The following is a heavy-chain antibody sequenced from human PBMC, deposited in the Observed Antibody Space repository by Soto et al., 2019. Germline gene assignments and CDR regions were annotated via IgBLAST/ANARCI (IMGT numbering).Heavy chain of an antibody. CDR2: IYSGGST. CDR1: GFTFSSYA. CDR3: AREWPHLDC. J-gene: IGHJ4*02. Sequence: GGSLRLSXAASGFTFSSYAMSWVRQAPGKGLEWVSVIYSGGSTFYADSVKGRFTISRDNSKNMVYLQMNRMRAEDTAVYYCAREWPHLDCWGQGTLVTVSS. V-gene: IGHV3-53*01.